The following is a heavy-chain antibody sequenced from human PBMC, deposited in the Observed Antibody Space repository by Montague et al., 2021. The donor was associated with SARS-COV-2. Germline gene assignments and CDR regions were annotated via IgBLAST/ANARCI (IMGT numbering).Heavy chain of an antibody. CDR1: GGSFRGYF. CDR2: INHSGST. CDR3: ARGAEYYSDYRGALRY. J-gene: IGHJ4*01. Sequence: SETLSLTCAVQGGSFRGYFWSWIRQSPGKGLEWIGEINHSGSTNYNTSFKSRVTISADKYQNQFSLKVSSVTASDTAVYYCARGAEYYSDYRGALRYWGQGTLVSVSS. D-gene: IGHD4-11*01. V-gene: IGHV4-34*01.